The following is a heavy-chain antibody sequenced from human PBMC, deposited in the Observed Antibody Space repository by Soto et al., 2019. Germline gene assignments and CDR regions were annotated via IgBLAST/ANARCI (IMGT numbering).Heavy chain of an antibody. CDR2: ISGYNGNT. CDR1: GYTFTSYG. D-gene: IGHD6-13*01. J-gene: IGHJ1*01. Sequence: ASVKVSCKASGYTFTSYGMGWVRQAPGQGLEWMGWISGYNGNTNYAQNLQGRVTMTTDTSTSTAYMELRSLRSDDTAVYYCARDIGYTSAWHHERAEYWGQGTLVTVSS. V-gene: IGHV1-18*01. CDR3: ARDIGYTSAWHHERAEY.